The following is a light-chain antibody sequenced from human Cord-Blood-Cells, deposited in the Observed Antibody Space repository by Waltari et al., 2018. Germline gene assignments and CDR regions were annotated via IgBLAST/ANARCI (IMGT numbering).Light chain of an antibody. J-gene: IGKJ2*01. V-gene: IGKV1-5*01. CDR1: QSISSG. CDR2: NAS. Sequence: DIQMTQSPSTLSASVGDRVTITCRASQSISSGLAWYQQKPGKAPKLLIYNASSLESGVPSRFSGSGSGTEFKIIISSLQPDDFATYYCQQYNSYSYTFGQGTKLEIK. CDR3: QQYNSYSYT.